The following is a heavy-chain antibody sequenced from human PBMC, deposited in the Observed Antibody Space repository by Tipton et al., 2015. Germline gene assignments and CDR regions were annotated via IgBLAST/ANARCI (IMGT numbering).Heavy chain of an antibody. J-gene: IGHJ2*01. Sequence: LRLSCSVSGASITDETYWWGWIRQSPGKGLDWIGSISHSGITYHKPSLKSRVSMSVDTSKNQFSLRLKSVTAADTAFYFCARHVSPQRLLEGTWYFDLWGPGTLVTVAA. CDR1: GASITDETYW. CDR3: ARHVSPQRLLEGTWYFDL. V-gene: IGHV4-39*01. D-gene: IGHD3-3*01. CDR2: ISHSGIT.